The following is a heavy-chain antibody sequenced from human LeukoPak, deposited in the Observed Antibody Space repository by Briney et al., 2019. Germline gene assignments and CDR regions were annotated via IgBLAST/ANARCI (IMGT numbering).Heavy chain of an antibody. V-gene: IGHV4-34*01. CDR3: ATRDY. J-gene: IGHJ4*02. CDR1: GGSFSAYY. CDR2: VNPSGST. Sequence: PSETLSLTCTVYGGSFSAYYWSWIRQPPGKGLEWIGEVNPSGSTNYNPSLKSRVAISVDTSKSHFSLKLSSVTAADTAVYYCATRDYWGQGTLVTVSS.